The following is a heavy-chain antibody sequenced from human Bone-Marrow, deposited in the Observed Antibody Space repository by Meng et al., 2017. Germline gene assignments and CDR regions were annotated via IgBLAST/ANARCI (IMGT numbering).Heavy chain of an antibody. V-gene: IGHV3-9*01. CDR2: ISWNSGSI. CDR3: AKDSEVGAIEYYFDY. D-gene: IGHD1-26*01. Sequence: SLKISCAASGFTFDDYAMHWVRQAPGKGLEWVSGISWNSGSIGYADSVKGRFTISRDNAKNSLYLQMNSLRAEDTALYYCAKDSEVGAIEYYFDYWGQGNLVNGAS. CDR1: GFTFDDYA. J-gene: IGHJ4*02.